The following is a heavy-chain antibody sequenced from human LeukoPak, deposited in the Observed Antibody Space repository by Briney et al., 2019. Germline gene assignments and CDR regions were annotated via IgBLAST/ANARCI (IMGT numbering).Heavy chain of an antibody. D-gene: IGHD3-10*01. Sequence: SETLSLTCAVSGHPINSAYYWVWIRQPPGKGLEWIGSLYHPDSTYYNPSLESRVTMSVDTSRNQFSLKLSFVTAADTAVYYCARQFDSYFYYYLDVWGTGTTVTVSS. CDR2: LYHPDST. V-gene: IGHV4-38-2*01. J-gene: IGHJ6*03. CDR1: GHPINSAYY. CDR3: ARQFDSYFYYYLDV.